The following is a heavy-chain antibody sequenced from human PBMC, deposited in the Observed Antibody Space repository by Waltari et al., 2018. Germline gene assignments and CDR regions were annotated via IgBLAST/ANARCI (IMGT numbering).Heavy chain of an antibody. CDR3: ARGRPSDDGRLLGFFD. CDR2: INDSGNT. Sequence: QVQLQQWGVGLLKPSETLSLTCAVSSESFSAYSWNWIRQPPGKGLEWIGEINDSGNTNYNSSLRSRVTILADASKIQVSLKLRAATAADTAMYYCARGRPSDDGRLLGFFDWGQGILVTVAS. J-gene: IGHJ4*02. V-gene: IGHV4-34*01. CDR1: SESFSAYS. D-gene: IGHD3-3*01.